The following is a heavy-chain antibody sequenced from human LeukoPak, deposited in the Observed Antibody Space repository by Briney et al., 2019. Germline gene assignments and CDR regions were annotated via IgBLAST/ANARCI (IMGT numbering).Heavy chain of an antibody. V-gene: IGHV5-51*01. J-gene: IGHJ5*02. CDR2: IYPGDSDT. CDR1: GSSFTNYW. D-gene: IGHD2-15*01. CDR3: ARSQGYCSGGSCLQGDWFDP. Sequence: GESLKISCQGSGSSFTNYWIGWVRQLPGKGLEWMGLIYPGDSDTRYSPSFQGQVTISADKSISTTYLQWSSLKASDTAMYYCARSQGYCSGGSCLQGDWFDPWGRGTLVTVSS.